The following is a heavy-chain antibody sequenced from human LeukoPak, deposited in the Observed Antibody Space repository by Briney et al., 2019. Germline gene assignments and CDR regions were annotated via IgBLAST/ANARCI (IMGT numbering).Heavy chain of an antibody. D-gene: IGHD6-19*01. Sequence: GGSLRLSCAASGFTFSDFYMSWIRQAPGKGLEWLSDISSGSTDTNYADSVKGRFTISRDNAKNSLYLQMNSLRAEDTAVYYCARSSGLYGGALDYWGLGTLVTVSS. CDR3: ARSSGLYGGALDY. J-gene: IGHJ4*02. CDR2: ISSGSTDT. V-gene: IGHV3-11*06. CDR1: GFTFSDFY.